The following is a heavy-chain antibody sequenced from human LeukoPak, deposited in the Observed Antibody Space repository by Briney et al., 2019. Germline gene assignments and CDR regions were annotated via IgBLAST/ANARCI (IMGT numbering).Heavy chain of an antibody. CDR3: ARAGYDILTGYYNAQFDY. D-gene: IGHD3-9*01. CDR2: IYHSGST. Sequence: TSETLSLTCAVSGGSISRGGYSWSWIRQPPGKGLEWIGSIYHSGSTYYNPSLKSRVTISVDTSKNQFSLKLSSVTAADTAVYYCARAGYDILTGYYNAQFDYWGQGTLVTVSS. J-gene: IGHJ4*02. V-gene: IGHV4-39*07. CDR1: GGSISRGGYS.